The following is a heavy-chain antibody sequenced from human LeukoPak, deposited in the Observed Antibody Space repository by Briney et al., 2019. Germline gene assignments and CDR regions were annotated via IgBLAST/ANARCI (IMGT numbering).Heavy chain of an antibody. V-gene: IGHV4-59*01. Sequence: SETLSLTCTVSGGSISSYYWSWIRQPPGKGLEWIGYIYYSGSTNYNPSLKSRVTISVDTSKNQISLKLSSVTAADTAVYYCARVLAYCGGDCYYDAFDIWGQGTMVTVSS. CDR1: GGSISSYY. D-gene: IGHD2-21*02. CDR3: ARVLAYCGGDCYYDAFDI. J-gene: IGHJ3*02. CDR2: IYYSGST.